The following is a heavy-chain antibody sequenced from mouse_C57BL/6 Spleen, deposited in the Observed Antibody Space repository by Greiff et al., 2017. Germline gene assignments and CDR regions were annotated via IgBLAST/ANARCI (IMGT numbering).Heavy chain of an antibody. V-gene: IGHV5-6*02. CDR2: ISSGGSYT. CDR1: GFTFSSYG. D-gene: IGHD4-1*01. CDR3: ARHRTGTGFDY. J-gene: IGHJ2*01. Sequence: EVKVEESGGDLVKPGGSLKLSCAASGFTFSSYGMSWVRQTPDKRLEWVATISSGGSYTYYPDSVKGRFTITRDNAKNTLYLQMSSRKSEDTAMYFCARHRTGTGFDYWGQGTTLTVSS.